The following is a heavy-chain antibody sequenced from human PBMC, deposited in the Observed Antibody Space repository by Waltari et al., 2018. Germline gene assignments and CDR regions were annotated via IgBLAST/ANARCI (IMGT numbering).Heavy chain of an antibody. CDR3: ASDRGRGLYLDS. CDR2: VHQSGRS. D-gene: IGHD2-15*01. CDR1: GDSICHNFF. J-gene: IGHJ4*02. Sequence: QVQLQESGPGLVKPSGTLSLTCTVSGDSICHNFFWSWVRQSPGKGLEWIGQVHQSGRSNYNPSLESRVTVSMDTSKNQFSLRVTSVTAADTAIYYCASDRGRGLYLDSWGQGTLVTVSP. V-gene: IGHV4-4*02.